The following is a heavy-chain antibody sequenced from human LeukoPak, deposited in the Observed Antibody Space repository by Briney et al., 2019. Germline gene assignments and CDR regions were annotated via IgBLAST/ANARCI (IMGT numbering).Heavy chain of an antibody. Sequence: SETLSLTGTVSGGSIINYYWSWIRQPPGKGLEWIAYIYYTGITNYNPSLKSRVTISLDTSKNSFSLRLTSVTATDTAVYYCARHTSYGGNSAFGLWGQGALVTVSS. D-gene: IGHD4-23*01. V-gene: IGHV4-59*08. CDR1: GGSIINYY. CDR3: ARHTSYGGNSAFGL. J-gene: IGHJ4*02. CDR2: IYYTGIT.